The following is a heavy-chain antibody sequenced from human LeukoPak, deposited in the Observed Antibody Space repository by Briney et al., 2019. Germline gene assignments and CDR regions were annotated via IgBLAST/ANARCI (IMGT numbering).Heavy chain of an antibody. CDR2: IYYTGAT. Sequence: PSETLSLTCSVSGGFINSYYWSWIRQSPGKGLEWIGYIYYTGATYYNPSLGSRVTISIDTSKRQLSLELRSVTAADSAVYFCARDRRESSKPNDAFDTWGQGTMVTVSA. CDR3: ARDRRESSKPNDAFDT. D-gene: IGHD4-11*01. J-gene: IGHJ3*02. CDR1: GGFINSYY. V-gene: IGHV4-59*01.